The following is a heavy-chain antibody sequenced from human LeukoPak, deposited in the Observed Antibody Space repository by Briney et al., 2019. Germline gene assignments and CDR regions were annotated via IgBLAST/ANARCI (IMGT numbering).Heavy chain of an antibody. CDR2: INPNSGGT. D-gene: IGHD2-2*01. J-gene: IGHJ4*02. CDR1: GHTFTGYY. CDR3: ARGGPVVVPATIPNPFDY. V-gene: IGHV1-2*02. Sequence: ASVKVSCKASGHTFTGYYMHWVRQAPGQGLEWMGWINPNSGGTDYARKFQGRVTMTRDTSISTAYMELTRLRSDDTAVYYCARGGPVVVPATIPNPFDYWGQGTLVTVSS.